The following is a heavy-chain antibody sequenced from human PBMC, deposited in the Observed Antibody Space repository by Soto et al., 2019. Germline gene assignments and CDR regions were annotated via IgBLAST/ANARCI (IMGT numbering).Heavy chain of an antibody. J-gene: IGHJ5*02. D-gene: IGHD5-12*01. CDR1: GGTFSSYA. CDR3: ARDVEMATTNWFDP. CDR2: IIPIFGTA. Sequence: SVKVSCKASGGTFSSYAISWVRQAPGQGLEWMGGIIPIFGTANYAQKFQCRGTITADESTSTAYMELSSLRSEDTAVYYCARDVEMATTNWFDPWGQGTLVTVSS. V-gene: IGHV1-69*13.